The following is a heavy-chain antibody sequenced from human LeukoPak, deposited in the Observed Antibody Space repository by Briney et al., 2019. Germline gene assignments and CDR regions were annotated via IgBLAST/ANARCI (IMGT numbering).Heavy chain of an antibody. CDR2: IYYSGST. Sequence: PSETLSLTCSVYTGSISSYYWSWIRQPPGKGLEWIGYIYYSGSTNYNPYLKSRFTISVDTSKNQFSLKLSSVTAADTAVYYCARLCSGGSCYGNYWGQGTLVTVSS. J-gene: IGHJ4*02. D-gene: IGHD2-15*01. CDR3: ARLCSGGSCYGNY. CDR1: TGSISSYY. V-gene: IGHV4-59*08.